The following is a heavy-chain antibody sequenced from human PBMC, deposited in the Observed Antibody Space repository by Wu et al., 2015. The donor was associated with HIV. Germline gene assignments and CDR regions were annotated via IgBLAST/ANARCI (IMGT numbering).Heavy chain of an antibody. V-gene: IGHV1-18*04. D-gene: IGHD1-26*01. CDR3: ARVVSNWFDP. CDR2: ISAYNGHT. CDR1: GFVFITYG. Sequence: QVQLVQSGDEVKKPGASVKVSCKTSGFVFITYGIGWVRQAPGQGLEWMGWISAYNGHTNYAQKFQDRITMTTDTSTRTAYMELRTLRFDDTAVYYCARVVSNWFDPWGQGTLVTVSS. J-gene: IGHJ5*02.